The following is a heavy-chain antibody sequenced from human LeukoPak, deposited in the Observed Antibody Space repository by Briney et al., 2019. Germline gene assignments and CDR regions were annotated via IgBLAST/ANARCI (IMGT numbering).Heavy chain of an antibody. CDR3: ARDELGSGWYYGAFDI. Sequence: SETLSLTCSVSGDSISSSSYYWGWIRQPPGKGLEWIGSSYYSGNTYYNPSLKSRVTISVDTSKNQFSLKLSSVTAADTAVYYCARDELGSGWYYGAFDIWGQGTMVTVSS. V-gene: IGHV4-39*02. J-gene: IGHJ3*02. CDR2: SYYSGNT. CDR1: GDSISSSSYY. D-gene: IGHD6-19*01.